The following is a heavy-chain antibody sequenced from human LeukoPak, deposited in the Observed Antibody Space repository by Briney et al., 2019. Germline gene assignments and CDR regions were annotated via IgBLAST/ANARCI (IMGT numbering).Heavy chain of an antibody. D-gene: IGHD3-10*01. CDR3: ARDGTRHHYGSGSYLDY. V-gene: IGHV3-33*08. Sequence: PGGSLRLSCAASGFTFSSYGMHWVRQAPGKGLEWVAVIWYDGSNKYYADSVKGRFTISRDNSKNTLYLQMNSLRAEDTAVYYCARDGTRHHYGSGSYLDYWGQGTLVTVSS. J-gene: IGHJ4*02. CDR1: GFTFSSYG. CDR2: IWYDGSNK.